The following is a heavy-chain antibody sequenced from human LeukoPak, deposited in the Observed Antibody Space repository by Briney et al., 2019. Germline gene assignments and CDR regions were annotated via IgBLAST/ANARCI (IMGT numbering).Heavy chain of an antibody. J-gene: IGHJ3*02. Sequence: SETLSLTCGVSGYYITSGYYWGWVRQPPGKGLEWIGSIYSSGHTYYNPSLKSRVTVSLDTSKNQFSLKVSSVTAADTAVYFCARGPYSYDSSGAFDIWGQGTMVTVSS. CDR1: GYYITSGYY. V-gene: IGHV4-38-2*01. CDR2: IYSSGHT. D-gene: IGHD3-22*01. CDR3: ARGPYSYDSSGAFDI.